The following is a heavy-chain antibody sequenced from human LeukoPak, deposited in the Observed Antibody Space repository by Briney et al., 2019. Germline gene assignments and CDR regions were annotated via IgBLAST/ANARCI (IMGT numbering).Heavy chain of an antibody. J-gene: IGHJ4*02. CDR2: IYSGGST. D-gene: IGHD3-22*01. V-gene: IGHV3-66*01. CDR1: GFTVSSNY. CDR3: ARDRYYYDSSGYCNPDY. Sequence: TGGSLRLSCAASGFTVSSNYMSWVRQAPGKGLEWVSVIYSGGSTYYADSVKGRFTISRDNSKNTLYLQMNSLRAEDTAVYYCARDRYYYDSSGYCNPDYWGQGTLVTVSS.